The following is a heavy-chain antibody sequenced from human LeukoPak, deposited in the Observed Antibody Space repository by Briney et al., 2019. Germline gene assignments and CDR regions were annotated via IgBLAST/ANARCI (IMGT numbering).Heavy chain of an antibody. D-gene: IGHD3-3*01. V-gene: IGHV3-23*01. CDR2: ISGSGGST. J-gene: IGHJ4*02. Sequence: GGSVRLSCVCSVFTFSSYAMSWVRPAPGKGLEWVSAISGSGGSTYYADSVKGRFTISRDNSKNTLYLQMNSLRAEDTAVYYCAKVHYDFWSGYYTELDYWGQGTLVTVSS. CDR3: AKVHYDFWSGYYTELDY. CDR1: VFTFSSYA.